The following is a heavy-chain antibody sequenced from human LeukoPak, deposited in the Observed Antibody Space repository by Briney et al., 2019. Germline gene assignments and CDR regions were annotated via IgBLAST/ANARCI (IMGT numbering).Heavy chain of an antibody. V-gene: IGHV4-39*01. CDR3: ARHEGDGYNLRFPYYFDY. Sequence: SPSETLSLTCTVSGGSISSSSYYWGWIRQPPGKGLEWIGSIYYSGGTYYNPSLKSRVTISVDTSKNQFSLKLSSVTAADTAVYYCARHEGDGYNLRFPYYFDYWGQGTLVTVSS. CDR1: GGSISSSSYY. J-gene: IGHJ4*02. D-gene: IGHD5-12*01. CDR2: IYYSGGT.